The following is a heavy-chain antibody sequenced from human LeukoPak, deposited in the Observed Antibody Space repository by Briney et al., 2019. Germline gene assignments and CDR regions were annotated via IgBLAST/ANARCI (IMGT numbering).Heavy chain of an antibody. D-gene: IGHD3-22*01. V-gene: IGHV3-66*01. Sequence: GGSLRLSCAVSGLSVSSSHMSWVRQSPGKGLEWVSVVYSGGSTHYADFVKGRFTISRDNFKNTANLHMYSLRAEDTAVYFCSRVDHFPDSSGYYGGFDYWGQGTLVTVSS. J-gene: IGHJ4*02. CDR2: VYSGGST. CDR3: SRVDHFPDSSGYYGGFDY. CDR1: GLSVSSSH.